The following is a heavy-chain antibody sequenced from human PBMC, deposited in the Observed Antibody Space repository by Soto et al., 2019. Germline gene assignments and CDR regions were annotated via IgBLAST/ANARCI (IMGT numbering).Heavy chain of an antibody. J-gene: IGHJ6*02. CDR1: GDSISSSKW. CDR2: IDHNGVA. V-gene: IGHV4-4*02. CDR3: ARMNRDYYYYGMDV. Sequence: SETLSLTRGVAGDSISSSKWWTWVRQTPGNGLEWIGKIDHNGVANYNPSLEGRVTISKDISKNQISLKVTSVTAADSAVYYCARMNRDYYYYGMDVWGQGATVTVSS.